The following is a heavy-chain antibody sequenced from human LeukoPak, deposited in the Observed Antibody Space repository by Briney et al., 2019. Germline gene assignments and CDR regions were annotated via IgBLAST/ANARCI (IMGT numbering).Heavy chain of an antibody. CDR1: GFTFDDYA. D-gene: IGHD2-2*01. CDR3: AKDPAAMGEYFQH. Sequence: GGSLRLSCAASGFTFDDYAMHWVRQAPGKGLEWVSGISWNSGSIGYADSVKGRFTISRDNAKNSLYLQMNSLRAEDTALYYCAKDPAAMGEYFQHWGQGTPVTVSS. V-gene: IGHV3-9*01. J-gene: IGHJ1*01. CDR2: ISWNSGSI.